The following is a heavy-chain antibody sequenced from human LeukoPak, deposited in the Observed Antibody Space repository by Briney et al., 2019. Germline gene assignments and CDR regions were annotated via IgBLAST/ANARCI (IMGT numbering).Heavy chain of an antibody. CDR1: GFTFSGYF. CDR3: SSDAPDAHPDFYFDT. Sequence: GGSLRLSCAASGFTFSGYFMNWVRQAPGKGLEWVSSISTTGTYIYYADSVRGRFTISRDNARNSLFLQMNSLGAEDTAVYYCSSDAPDAHPDFYFDTSGHGNLVTASS. D-gene: IGHD1-14*01. J-gene: IGHJ4*03. V-gene: IGHV3-21*01. CDR2: ISTTGTYI.